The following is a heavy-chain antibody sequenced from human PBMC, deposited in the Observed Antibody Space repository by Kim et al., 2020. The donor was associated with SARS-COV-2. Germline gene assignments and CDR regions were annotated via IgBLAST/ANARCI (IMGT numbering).Heavy chain of an antibody. V-gene: IGHV3-48*02. CDR2: ISSSSSTI. Sequence: GGSLRLSCAASGFTFSSYSMNWVRQAPGKGLEWVSYISSSSSTIYYADSVKGRFTISRDNAKNSLYLQMNSLRDEDTAVYYCARDGLFYGSGSLNYYGMDVWGQGTTVTVSS. J-gene: IGHJ6*02. D-gene: IGHD3-10*01. CDR3: ARDGLFYGSGSLNYYGMDV. CDR1: GFTFSSYS.